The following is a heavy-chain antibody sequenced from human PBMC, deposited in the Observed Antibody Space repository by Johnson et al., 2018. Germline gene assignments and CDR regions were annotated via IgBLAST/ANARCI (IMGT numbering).Heavy chain of an antibody. V-gene: IGHV3-23*04. D-gene: IGHD1-26*01. J-gene: IGHJ4*02. Sequence: EVQLVESGGGLVQPGGSLRLSCAASGFTFSSYAMSWVRQAPGKGLEWVSSVSGSVDGTYYTDSVKGRFTMSRDSSTKTLFLQMNSLRAEDTAVYYCAKSRYAGIVGAPSIDFWGQGTLVTVSS. CDR3: AKSRYAGIVGAPSIDF. CDR2: VSGSVDGT. CDR1: GFTFSSYA.